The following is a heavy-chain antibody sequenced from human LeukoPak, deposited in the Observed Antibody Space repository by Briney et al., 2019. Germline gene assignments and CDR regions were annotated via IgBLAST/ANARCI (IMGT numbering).Heavy chain of an antibody. CDR1: GDSISTSKSY. CDR2: IYYTGNT. J-gene: IGHJ6*03. Sequence: SETLSLTCTVSGDSISTSKSYWGWIRQPPLKGLEWIGSIYYTGNTYYNASLKSRVTISVDTSKNQFSLKLSSVTAADTAVYYCARPTYSGSYYGGGYYYMDVWGKGTTVTVSS. D-gene: IGHD1-26*01. CDR3: ARPTYSGSYYGGGYYYMDV. V-gene: IGHV4-39*01.